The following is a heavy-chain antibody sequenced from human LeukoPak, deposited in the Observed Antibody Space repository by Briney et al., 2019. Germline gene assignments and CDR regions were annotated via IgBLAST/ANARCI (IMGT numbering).Heavy chain of an antibody. Sequence: PSQTLSLTCAVSGGSISSGGYSWSWIRQPPGKGLEWIGYIYHSGSTYYNPSLKSRVTISVDGSKNQFSLKLSSVTAADTAVYYCARELWLDVWGKGTTVTVSS. CDR2: IYHSGST. V-gene: IGHV4-30-2*01. CDR3: ARELWLDV. D-gene: IGHD5-18*01. CDR1: GGSISSGGYS. J-gene: IGHJ6*04.